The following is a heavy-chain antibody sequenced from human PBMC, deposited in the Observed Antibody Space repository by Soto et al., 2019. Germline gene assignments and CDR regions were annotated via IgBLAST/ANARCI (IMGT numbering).Heavy chain of an antibody. V-gene: IGHV3-30-3*01. CDR2: ISYDGNSQ. J-gene: IGHJ4*02. Sequence: QVQLVESGGGVVQPGTSLRLSCVASGFTLSSYSIHWVRQAPGKGLDWVAVISYDGNSQFYGDSVKGRFIVSRDNSRNTLYLQLNNLQAEDTAVYYCAKVSRPSRVSTPDFDYWGQGTLVTVCS. CDR1: GFTLSSYS. CDR3: AKVSRPSRVSTPDFDY. D-gene: IGHD3-10*01.